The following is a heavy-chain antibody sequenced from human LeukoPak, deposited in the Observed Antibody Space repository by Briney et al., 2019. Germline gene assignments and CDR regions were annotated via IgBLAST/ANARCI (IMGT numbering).Heavy chain of an antibody. CDR2: INSDGSSI. D-gene: IGHD6-13*01. CDR3: TRDREQQPTYDY. CDR1: GFTFSTYW. Sequence: GGSLRFSCAASGFTFSTYWMHWVRQAPGKGLVWVSRINSDGSSISYADSVKGRFTISRDNAKDTLYLQMNSLSAEDTAVYYCTRDREQQPTYDYWGQGTLVTVSS. J-gene: IGHJ4*02. V-gene: IGHV3-74*01.